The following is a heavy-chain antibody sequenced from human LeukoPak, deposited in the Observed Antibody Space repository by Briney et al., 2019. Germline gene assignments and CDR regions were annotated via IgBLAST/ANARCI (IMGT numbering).Heavy chain of an antibody. Sequence: NPSETLSLTCAVYGGSFSGYYWSWIRQPPGKGLEWIGEINHSGSTNYNPSLKSRVTISVDTSKNQFSLKLSSVTAADTAVYYCASQADVVVMAGSWFDPWGQGTLVTVSS. J-gene: IGHJ5*02. CDR2: INHSGST. V-gene: IGHV4-34*01. CDR3: ASQADVVVMAGSWFDP. CDR1: GGSFSGYY. D-gene: IGHD3-22*01.